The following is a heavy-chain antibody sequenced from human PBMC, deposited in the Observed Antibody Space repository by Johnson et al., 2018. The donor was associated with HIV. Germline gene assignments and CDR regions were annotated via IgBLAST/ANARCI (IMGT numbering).Heavy chain of an antibody. CDR2: IRYDGSST. J-gene: IGHJ3*02. CDR3: ATEYFDI. Sequence: QVQLVESGGGEVQPGGSLRLSCAASRFTFNSYDMNWVRQAPGKGLEWVAFIRYDGSSTYYADSVKGRFTISRDNSKNTLYLQMNSLRTEDTAVYYCATEYFDIWGQGTMVTVSS. V-gene: IGHV3-30*02. D-gene: IGHD2/OR15-2a*01. CDR1: RFTFNSYD.